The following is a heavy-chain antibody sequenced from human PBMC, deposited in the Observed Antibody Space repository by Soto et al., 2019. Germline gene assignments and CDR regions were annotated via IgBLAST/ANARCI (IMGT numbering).Heavy chain of an antibody. CDR1: GFTFSSYG. CDR3: AARFGAVDQ. CDR2: ISYDGSNK. V-gene: IGHV3-30*03. D-gene: IGHD3-10*01. J-gene: IGHJ4*02. Sequence: QVQLVESGGGVVQPGRSLRLSCAASGFTFSSYGMHWVRQAPGKGLEWVAVISYDGSNKYYADSVKGRFTISRDKSKNTPYLQMNRLRAGGTAVYYWAARFGAVDQLGQGTLVTVSS.